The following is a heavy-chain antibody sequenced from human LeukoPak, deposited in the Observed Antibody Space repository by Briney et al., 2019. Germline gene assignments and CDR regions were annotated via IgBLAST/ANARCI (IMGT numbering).Heavy chain of an antibody. CDR1: GYSINNGYH. D-gene: IGHD2/OR15-2a*01. V-gene: IGHV4-38-2*02. J-gene: IGHJ6*04. CDR3: ARDFPLLSNNYFGMDV. CDR2: IYFTDST. Sequence: SETLSLTCVVSGYSINNGYHWGWIRQPPGKGLEWIASIYFTDSTYYNPSLKSRVTMLVDTSKNQFSLKLTSVTAADTAIYYCARDFPLLSNNYFGMDVWGKGTTVTVSS.